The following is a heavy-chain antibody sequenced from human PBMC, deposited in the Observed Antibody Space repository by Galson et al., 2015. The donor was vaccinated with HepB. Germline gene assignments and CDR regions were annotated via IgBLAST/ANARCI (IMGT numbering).Heavy chain of an antibody. CDR3: ARESLAIVGTARRYFDY. D-gene: IGHD1-26*01. CDR2: ISTYFGYT. Sequence: SVKVSCKASGYTFTSYGISWVRQAPGQGLEYMGWISTYFGYTDYEQKLQGRVTMTTDTSTNTAYMELTSLRSDDTAVYYCARESLAIVGTARRYFDYWGQGTLVTVSS. CDR1: GYTFTSYG. V-gene: IGHV1-18*04. J-gene: IGHJ4*02.